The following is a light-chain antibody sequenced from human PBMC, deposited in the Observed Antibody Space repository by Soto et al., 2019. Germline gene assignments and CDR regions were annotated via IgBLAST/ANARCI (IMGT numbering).Light chain of an antibody. CDR3: QHYNSYSEA. CDR1: QTISSW. CDR2: KAS. Sequence: DIQMTQSPSTLSGSVGESFTITCRASQTISSWLAWYQQKPGKAPKLLIYKASTLKSGVPSRFSGSGSGTEFTLTISSLQPDDFATYYCQHYNSYSEAFSQGTKVDIK. V-gene: IGKV1-5*03. J-gene: IGKJ1*01.